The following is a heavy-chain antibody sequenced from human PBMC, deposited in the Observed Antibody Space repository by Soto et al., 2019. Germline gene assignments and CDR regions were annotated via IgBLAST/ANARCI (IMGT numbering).Heavy chain of an antibody. Sequence: GGSLRLSCAASGFTFSSYGMHWVRQAPGKGLEWVAVIWYDGSNKYYADSVKGRFTISRDNSKNTLYLQMNSLRVEDTAVYYCARGHDAYYDSSGYRRNFDYWGQGTLVTVSS. J-gene: IGHJ4*02. V-gene: IGHV3-33*01. CDR3: ARGHDAYYDSSGYRRNFDY. CDR1: GFTFSSYG. D-gene: IGHD3-22*01. CDR2: IWYDGSNK.